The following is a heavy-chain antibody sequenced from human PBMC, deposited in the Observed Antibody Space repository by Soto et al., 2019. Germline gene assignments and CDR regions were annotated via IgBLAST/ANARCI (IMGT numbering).Heavy chain of an antibody. V-gene: IGHV3-74*01. J-gene: IGHJ4*02. CDR3: ARAQMPGEY. D-gene: IGHD2-2*01. CDR2: INGDGSTT. CDR1: GFSLGPYW. Sequence: GGSLRLSCAASGFSLGPYWMHWVRQVPGKGLVWVARINGDGSTTNYADSVKGRFTISRDNAKNTLYLQMNSLRAEDTAVYHCARAQMPGEYWGQGPLVTVSS.